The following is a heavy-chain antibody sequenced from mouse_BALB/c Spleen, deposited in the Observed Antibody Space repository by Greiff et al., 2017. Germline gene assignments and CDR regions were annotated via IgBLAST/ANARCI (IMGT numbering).Heavy chain of an antibody. CDR1: GFTFSSFG. CDR3: ARSIDDGYPFAD. Sequence: EVQRVESGGGLVQPGGSRKLSCAASGFTFSSFGMHWVRQAPEKGLEWVAYISSGSSTIYYADTVKGRFTISRDNPKNTLFLQMTSLRSEDTAMYYCARSIDDGYPFADWGQGTLVTVSA. V-gene: IGHV5-17*02. D-gene: IGHD2-3*01. CDR2: ISSGSSTI. J-gene: IGHJ3*01.